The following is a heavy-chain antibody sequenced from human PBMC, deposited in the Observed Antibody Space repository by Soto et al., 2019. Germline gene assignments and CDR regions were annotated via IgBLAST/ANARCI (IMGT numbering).Heavy chain of an antibody. V-gene: IGHV3-30*03. Sequence: QVQLVESGGGVVQPGRSLRLSCAASGFTFSSYGMHWVRQAPGKGLEWVAVISYDGSNKYYADSVKGRFTISRDNSKNTLYLQMNSLRAEDTAVYYCCSSTSPSPYYYGMDVWGQGTTVTVSS. D-gene: IGHD2-2*01. CDR2: ISYDGSNK. CDR1: GFTFSSYG. CDR3: CSSTSPSPYYYGMDV. J-gene: IGHJ6*02.